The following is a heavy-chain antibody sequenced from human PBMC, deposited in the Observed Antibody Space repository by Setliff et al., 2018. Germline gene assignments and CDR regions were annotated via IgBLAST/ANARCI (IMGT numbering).Heavy chain of an antibody. J-gene: IGHJ4*02. CDR2: ISSSGSTI. CDR1: GGSFSGYY. Sequence: LSLTCAVYGGSFSGYYWSWIRQPPGKGLEWVSYISSSGSTIYYADSVKGRFTISRDNAKNSLFLQTNILEVEDTAVYYCVRDWASGDDHWGRGTLVTVSS. V-gene: IGHV3-11*04. CDR3: VRDWASGDDH. D-gene: IGHD3-10*01.